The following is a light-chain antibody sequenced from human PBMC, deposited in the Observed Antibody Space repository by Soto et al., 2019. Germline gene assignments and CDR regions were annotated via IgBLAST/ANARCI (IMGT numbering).Light chain of an antibody. CDR2: GNN. CDR3: QSYDSRLSGYV. Sequence: QSALAKPPSVSGAPGQRVTISCTGSSANIGAAYNVDWYQQLPGTAPNLLIYGNNNRPSGVPARFSGSKSGTSASLAIAGLQAEDEVYYYCQSYDSRLSGYVFGTGTKVTV. CDR1: SANIGAAYN. J-gene: IGLJ1*01. V-gene: IGLV1-40*01.